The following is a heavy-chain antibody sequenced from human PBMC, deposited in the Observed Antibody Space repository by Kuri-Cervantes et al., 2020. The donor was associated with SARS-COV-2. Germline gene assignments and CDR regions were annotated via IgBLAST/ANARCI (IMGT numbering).Heavy chain of an antibody. V-gene: IGHV4-4*07. D-gene: IGHD6-13*01. J-gene: IGHJ5*02. CDR1: GGSISSYY. CDR3: ARESSSSWYWFDP. Sequence: GSLRLSCTVSGGSISSYYWSWIRQPARKGLEWIGRIYTSGSPYYNPSLKSRVAISVDTSKYQFSLKLSSVTAADTAVYYCARESSSSWYWFDPWGQGTLVTVSS. CDR2: IYTSGSP.